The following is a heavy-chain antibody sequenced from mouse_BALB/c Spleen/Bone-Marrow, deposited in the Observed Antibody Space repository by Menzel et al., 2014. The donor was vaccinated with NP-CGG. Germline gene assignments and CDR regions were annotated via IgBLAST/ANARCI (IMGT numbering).Heavy chain of an antibody. Sequence: VQLQQSGAELARPGASVKLSCKASGYTFTDYYINWVRRRTGQGLEWIGEIYSGNGNTYYNEKFKGKATLTADKSSSTAYMRLSSLTSEDSAVYFCARGGYYRYDGFAYWGQVDSGHCLC. J-gene: IGHJ3*01. V-gene: IGHV1-77*01. CDR2: IYSGNGNT. D-gene: IGHD2-14*01. CDR1: GYTFTDYY. CDR3: ARGGYYRYDGFAY.